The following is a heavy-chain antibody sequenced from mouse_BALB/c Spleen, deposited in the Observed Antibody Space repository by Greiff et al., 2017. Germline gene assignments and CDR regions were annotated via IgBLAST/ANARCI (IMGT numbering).Heavy chain of an antibody. CDR3: ARGGYGYDGRQYYFDY. D-gene: IGHD2-2*01. CDR1: GYTFTSYW. J-gene: IGHJ2*01. V-gene: IGHV1-7*01. Sequence: VQLQQSGAELAKPGASVKMSCKASGYTFTSYWMHWVKQRPGQGLEWIGYINPSTGYTEYNQKFKDKATLTADKSSSTAYMQLSSLTSEDSAVYYCARGGYGYDGRQYYFDYWGQGTTLTVSS. CDR2: INPSTGYT.